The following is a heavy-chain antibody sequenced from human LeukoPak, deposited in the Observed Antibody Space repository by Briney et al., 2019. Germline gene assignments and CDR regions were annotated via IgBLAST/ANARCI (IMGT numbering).Heavy chain of an antibody. CDR1: GYTFTGYY. Sequence: ASVNVSCKASGYTFTGYYMHWVRQAPGQGIEWMGWINPNTGGTHYAQNFQGRVTMTRDTSISTAYMAFSRPKSDDTAVYFCARGDGDYVGNDYWGHGTLVTVSS. V-gene: IGHV1-2*02. CDR3: ARGDGDYVGNDY. CDR2: INPNTGGT. D-gene: IGHD4-17*01. J-gene: IGHJ4*01.